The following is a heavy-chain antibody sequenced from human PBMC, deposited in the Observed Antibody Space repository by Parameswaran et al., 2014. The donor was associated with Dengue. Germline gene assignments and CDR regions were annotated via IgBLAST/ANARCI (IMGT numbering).Heavy chain of an antibody. J-gene: IGHJ5*02. D-gene: IGHD3-16*02. CDR2: INHSGST. Sequence: VRQAPGKGLEWIGEINHSGSTNYNPSLKSRVTISVDTSKNQFSLKLSSVTAADTAVYYCARGRRAFGGVIVSLWFDPWGQGTLVTVSS. CDR3: ARGRRAFGGVIVSLWFDP. V-gene: IGHV4-34*01.